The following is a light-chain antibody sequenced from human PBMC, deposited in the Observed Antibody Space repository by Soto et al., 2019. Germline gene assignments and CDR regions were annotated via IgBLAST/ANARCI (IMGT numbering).Light chain of an antibody. CDR2: GAS. J-gene: IGKJ1*01. CDR1: QSVSSN. V-gene: IGKV3-15*01. Sequence: EIVMAPSPATLSVSPREKETISCTASQSVSSNLAWYQQKPGQAPRLLIYGASTRATGIPARFSGSGSGTEFTLTISSLQSEDFAVYYCQQYNNWPLFGQGTKVDIK. CDR3: QQYNNWPL.